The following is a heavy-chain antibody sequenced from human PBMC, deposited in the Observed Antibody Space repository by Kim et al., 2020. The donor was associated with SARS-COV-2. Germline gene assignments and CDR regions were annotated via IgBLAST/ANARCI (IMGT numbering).Heavy chain of an antibody. V-gene: IGHV3-23*01. CDR1: GFTFSSYA. Sequence: GGSLRLSCAASGFTFSSYAMSWVRQAPGKGLEWVSAISGSGGSTYYADSVKGRFTISRDNSKNTLYLQMNSLRAEDTAVYYCAKDGDSEVVPAAVGTMDVWGKGTTVTVSS. D-gene: IGHD2-2*01. CDR3: AKDGDSEVVPAAVGTMDV. CDR2: ISGSGGST. J-gene: IGHJ6*03.